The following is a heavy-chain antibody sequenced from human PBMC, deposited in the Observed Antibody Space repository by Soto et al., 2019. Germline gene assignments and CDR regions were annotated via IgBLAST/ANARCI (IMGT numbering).Heavy chain of an antibody. J-gene: IGHJ6*02. CDR2: ISAYNGNT. CDR1: GYTFPSYG. Sequence: ASVKVCCQASGYTFPSYGISWLRQAPGQGLEWVGWISAYNGNTGYAQKFQGRVTMTRNTSISTAYMELSSLRSEDTAVYYCARGGRFLEWLLQGLYYYYYGMDVWGQGTTVTVSS. D-gene: IGHD3-3*01. CDR3: ARGGRFLEWLLQGLYYYYYGMDV. V-gene: IGHV1-8*02.